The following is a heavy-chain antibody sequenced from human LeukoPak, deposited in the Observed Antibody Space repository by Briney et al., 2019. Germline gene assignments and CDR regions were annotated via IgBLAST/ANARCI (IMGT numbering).Heavy chain of an antibody. CDR3: ARARGELPNYYYYYMDV. D-gene: IGHD1-26*01. V-gene: IGHV3-7*03. Sequence: GGSLRLSCAASGFTLSDVWMSWVRQAPGKGLAWVANIRQDGSEIHYVDSVKGRFTISRDNAKNSLYLQMNSLRAEDTAVYYCARARGELPNYYYYYMDVWGKGTTVTVSS. J-gene: IGHJ6*03. CDR2: IRQDGSEI. CDR1: GFTLSDVW.